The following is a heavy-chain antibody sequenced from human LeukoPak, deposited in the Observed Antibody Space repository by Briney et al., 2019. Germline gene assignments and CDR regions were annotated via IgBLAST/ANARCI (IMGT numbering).Heavy chain of an antibody. J-gene: IGHJ4*02. CDR3: ARDPYGSGSWFDY. CDR2: INPNSGGT. V-gene: IGHV1-2*06. CDR1: GYTFTGYN. D-gene: IGHD3-10*01. Sequence: GASVKVSFKASGYTFTGYNMHWVRQAPGQGLEWKGRINPNSGGTNCAQKFQGRVTMTRDTSISTAYMELSRLRSDDTAVYYCARDPYGSGSWFDYWGQGTLVTVSS.